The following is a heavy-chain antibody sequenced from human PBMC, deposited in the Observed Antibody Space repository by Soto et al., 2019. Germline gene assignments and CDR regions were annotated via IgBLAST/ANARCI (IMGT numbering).Heavy chain of an antibody. Sequence: QVQLVQSGAEVKKPGASVKVSCKASGYTFTSYGISWVRQAPGQGLEWMGWISAYNGNTNYAQKLQGRVTMTTDTSTSTAYMEMRSLRSDDTALYYCAREREILLWFGESYFDYWGQGTLVTVSS. V-gene: IGHV1-18*01. J-gene: IGHJ4*02. CDR3: AREREILLWFGESYFDY. CDR1: GYTFTSYG. CDR2: ISAYNGNT. D-gene: IGHD3-10*01.